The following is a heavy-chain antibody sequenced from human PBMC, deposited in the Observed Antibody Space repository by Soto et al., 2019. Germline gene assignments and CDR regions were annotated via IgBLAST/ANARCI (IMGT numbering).Heavy chain of an antibody. Sequence: QVHLVQSGAEVKKPGASVNVSCKTSGYTFTRNGISWVRQAPGQGLEWMGWISPNSGNIKYAQKLQGRVIMTTDTSTSTAYMELRSLISDDTAVYYCVKDRDSNSWPSRDVWGPGTTVTASS. CDR1: GYTFTRNG. CDR2: ISPNSGNI. V-gene: IGHV1-18*01. D-gene: IGHD3-22*01. CDR3: VKDRDSNSWPSRDV. J-gene: IGHJ6*02.